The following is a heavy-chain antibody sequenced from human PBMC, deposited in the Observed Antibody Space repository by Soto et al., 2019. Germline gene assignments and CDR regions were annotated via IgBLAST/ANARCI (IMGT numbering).Heavy chain of an antibody. CDR1: GFNFGSYA. D-gene: IGHD5-18*01. V-gene: IGHV3-23*01. CDR3: VKGKESGYRGAFDS. Sequence: GGSLRLSCAATGFNFGSYAMGWVRQAPGKGLEWVSGVSGSGSSPYYADSVNGRLTISKDKSKNTLYLDLNNLRSEDTAVYFCVKGKESGYRGAFDSWGQGTMVTVSS. J-gene: IGHJ4*02. CDR2: VSGSGSSP.